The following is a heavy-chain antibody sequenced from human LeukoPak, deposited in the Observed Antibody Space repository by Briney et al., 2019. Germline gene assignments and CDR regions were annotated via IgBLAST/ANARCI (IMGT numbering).Heavy chain of an antibody. J-gene: IGHJ4*02. Sequence: GGSLRLSCAASGFSVSSSYMSWVRQAPGKGLEWVSVIYTGTSAYYADSVKGRFTISRDNSKNMLYLQMNSLRAEDTAVYYCAKDPNWPNYYDSSGEHPHDYWGQGTLVTVSS. V-gene: IGHV3-53*01. CDR2: IYTGTSA. D-gene: IGHD3-22*01. CDR3: AKDPNWPNYYDSSGEHPHDY. CDR1: GFSVSSSY.